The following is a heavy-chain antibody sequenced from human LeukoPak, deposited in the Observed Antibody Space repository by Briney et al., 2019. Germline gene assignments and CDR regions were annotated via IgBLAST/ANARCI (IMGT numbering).Heavy chain of an antibody. CDR2: IYYSGST. V-gene: IGHV4-39*07. D-gene: IGHD3-10*01. J-gene: IGHJ5*02. CDR3: AREETYYYGSGSDNWFDP. Sequence: SETLSLTCTVSGGSISSSSYYWGWIRQPPGKGLEWIGSIYYSGSTYYNPSLKSRVTISVDTSKNQFSLKLSSVTAADTAVYYCAREETYYYGSGSDNWFDPWGQGTLVTVSS. CDR1: GGSISSSSYY.